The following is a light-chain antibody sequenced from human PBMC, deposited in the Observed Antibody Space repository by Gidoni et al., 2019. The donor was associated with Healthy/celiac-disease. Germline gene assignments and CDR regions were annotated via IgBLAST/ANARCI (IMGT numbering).Light chain of an antibody. CDR3: QQYYSTPPVT. CDR1: QSVLYSSNNKND. Sequence: DIVMTQSPDSLAVSLGERATINCKSSQSVLYSSNNKNDLAWYQQKPGQPPKLLIYWASTRESGVPDRFSGSGSGTDFTLTISSLQAEDVAVYYCQQYYSTPPVTFGQGTKVEIK. V-gene: IGKV4-1*01. J-gene: IGKJ1*01. CDR2: WAS.